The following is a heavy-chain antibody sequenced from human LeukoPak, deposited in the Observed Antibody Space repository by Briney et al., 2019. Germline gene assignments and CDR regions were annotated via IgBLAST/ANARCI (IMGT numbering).Heavy chain of an antibody. CDR3: ARGYSSSWYDAFDI. CDR2: ISSSSSSI. D-gene: IGHD6-13*01. J-gene: IGHJ3*02. V-gene: IGHV3-21*01. Sequence: PGGSLRLSCAASGFTFSSYSMNWVRRTPGKGLEWVSSISSSSSSIYYADSVKGRFTISRDNAKNSLFLQMNSLRAEDTAVYHCARGYSSSWYDAFDIWGQGTMVTVSS. CDR1: GFTFSSYS.